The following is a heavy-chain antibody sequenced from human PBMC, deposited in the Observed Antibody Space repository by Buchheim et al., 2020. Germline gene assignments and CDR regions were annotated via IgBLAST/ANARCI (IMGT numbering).Heavy chain of an antibody. CDR1: GGSISSGSYY. J-gene: IGHJ6*02. Sequence: QVQLQESGPGLVKPSQTLSLTCTVSGGSISSGSYYWSWIRQPAGKGLEWIGRIYTSGSTNYNPSLKSRVTISVDTPKNQFSLKLSSVTAADTAVYYCARGGITMVQGVVYYYGMDVWGQGTT. CDR2: IYTSGST. CDR3: ARGGITMVQGVVYYYGMDV. D-gene: IGHD3-10*01. V-gene: IGHV4-61*02.